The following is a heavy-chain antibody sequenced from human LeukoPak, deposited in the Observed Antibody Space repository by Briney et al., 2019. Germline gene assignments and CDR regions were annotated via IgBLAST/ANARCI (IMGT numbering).Heavy chain of an antibody. CDR3: ARDQGSTIFGVVITQTFDY. D-gene: IGHD3-3*01. CDR2: ISSSSSTI. CDR1: GFTFSSYA. V-gene: IGHV3-48*01. J-gene: IGHJ4*02. Sequence: GSLRLSCAASGFTFSSYAMSWVRQAPGKGLEWVSYISSSSSTIYYADSVKGRFTISRDNAKNSLYLQMNSLRAEDTAVYYCARDQGSTIFGVVITQTFDYWGQGTLVTVSS.